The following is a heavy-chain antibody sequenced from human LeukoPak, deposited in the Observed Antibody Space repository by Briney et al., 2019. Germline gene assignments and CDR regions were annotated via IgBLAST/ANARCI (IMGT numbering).Heavy chain of an antibody. CDR3: ARAPIHDY. V-gene: IGHV4-59*01. D-gene: IGHD3-3*01. Sequence: PSETLSLTCTVSGGSISSYSWSWIRQPPGKGLEWIGYIYYSGSTNYNPSLKSRVTISVDTSKNQFSLKLSSVTAADTAVYYRARAPIHDYWGQGTLVTVSS. CDR2: IYYSGST. CDR1: GGSISSYS. J-gene: IGHJ4*02.